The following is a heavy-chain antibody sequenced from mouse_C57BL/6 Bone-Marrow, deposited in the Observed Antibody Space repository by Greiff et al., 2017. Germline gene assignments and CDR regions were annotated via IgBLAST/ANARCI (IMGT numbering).Heavy chain of an antibody. CDR2: IYPSDSET. D-gene: IGHD1-1*01. V-gene: IGHV1-61*01. J-gene: IGHJ2*01. Sequence: QVQLQQPGAELVRPGSSVKLSCKASGYTFTSYWMDWVKQRPGQGLEWIGNIYPSDSETHYNQKFKDKATLTVDKSSSTAYMQLSSLTSEDSAVYYGARGDYYGSSAFDYWGQGNTLTVTA. CDR3: ARGDYYGSSAFDY. CDR1: GYTFTSYW.